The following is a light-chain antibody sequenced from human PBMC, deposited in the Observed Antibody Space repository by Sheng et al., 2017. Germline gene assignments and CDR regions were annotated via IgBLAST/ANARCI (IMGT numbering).Light chain of an antibody. V-gene: IGKV3-20*01. Sequence: EIVLTQSPGTLSLSPGDGATLSCRASQSISSSYIAWYQQTPGQAPRLLIYGASSRATVIPDRFSGSGSGTDFTLNISGLEPEDFAVYYCQHHGSSPPWTFGQGTKVEIK. J-gene: IGKJ1*01. CDR2: GAS. CDR1: QSISSSY. CDR3: QHHGSSPPWT.